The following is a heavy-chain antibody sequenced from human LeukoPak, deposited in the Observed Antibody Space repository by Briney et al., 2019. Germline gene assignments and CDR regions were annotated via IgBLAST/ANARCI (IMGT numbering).Heavy chain of an antibody. V-gene: IGHV1-69*13. Sequence: SVKVSCKASGGTFSSYAISWVRQAPGQGLEWMGGIIPIFGTANYAQKFQGRVTITADESTSTAYMELSSLRSEDTAVYYCAREFFCGGDCYFFDYWGQGTLVTVSS. J-gene: IGHJ4*02. D-gene: IGHD2-21*02. CDR3: AREFFCGGDCYFFDY. CDR1: GGTFSSYA. CDR2: IIPIFGTA.